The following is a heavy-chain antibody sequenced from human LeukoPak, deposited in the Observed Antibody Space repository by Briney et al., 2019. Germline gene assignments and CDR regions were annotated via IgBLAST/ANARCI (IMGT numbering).Heavy chain of an antibody. J-gene: IGHJ5*02. V-gene: IGHV3-7*01. CDR2: IKQDGTET. D-gene: IGHD5-24*01. CDR3: ARNTDRDAYMAS. Sequence: GGSLRLFCEVTGFTLSSYWMSRVRQAPGKGREWVANIKQDGTETHYGDSVKGRFTISRDNAKNSLYLQLNRLRGEDTAVYYCARNTDRDAYMASWGQGTLVTVS. CDR1: GFTLSSYW.